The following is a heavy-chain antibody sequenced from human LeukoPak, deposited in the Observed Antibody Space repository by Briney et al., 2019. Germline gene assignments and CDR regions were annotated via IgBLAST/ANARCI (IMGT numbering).Heavy chain of an antibody. D-gene: IGHD6-19*01. CDR3: ARDRAAVAGWTFDY. J-gene: IGHJ4*02. CDR2: INPNSGGT. Sequence: ASVKVSCKASGYTFTGYYMHWVRQAPGQGLEWMGWINPNSGGTNYAQKFQGRVTMIRDTSISTAYMELSRLRSDDTAVYYCARDRAAVAGWTFDYWGQGTLVTVSS. CDR1: GYTFTGYY. V-gene: IGHV1-2*02.